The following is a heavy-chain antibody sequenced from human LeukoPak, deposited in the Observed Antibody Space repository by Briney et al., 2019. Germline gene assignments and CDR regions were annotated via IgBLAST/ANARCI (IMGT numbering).Heavy chain of an antibody. Sequence: SETLSLTCTVSGGSISSYYWSWIRQPPGKGLEWIGYIYYSGSTNYNPSLKSRVTISVDTSKNQFSLKLSSVTAADTAVYYCARRRSYQLLTFDYWGQGTLVTVSS. CDR2: IYYSGST. J-gene: IGHJ4*02. D-gene: IGHD2-2*01. V-gene: IGHV4-59*01. CDR3: ARRRSYQLLTFDY. CDR1: GGSISSYY.